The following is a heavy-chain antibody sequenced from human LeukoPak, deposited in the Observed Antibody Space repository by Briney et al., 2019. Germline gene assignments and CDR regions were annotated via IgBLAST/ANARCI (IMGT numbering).Heavy chain of an antibody. V-gene: IGHV3-30*03. Sequence: GFLRTLCAASGFHLSSHGIHRVRQAPGQGLEWVAVISYDGSNKYYADSVKGRFTISKDNAKNSLYLQMNSLRAEDTALYHCARNNGMDVWGQGTTVIVSS. J-gene: IGHJ6*02. CDR2: ISYDGSNK. CDR3: ARNNGMDV. CDR1: GFHLSSHG.